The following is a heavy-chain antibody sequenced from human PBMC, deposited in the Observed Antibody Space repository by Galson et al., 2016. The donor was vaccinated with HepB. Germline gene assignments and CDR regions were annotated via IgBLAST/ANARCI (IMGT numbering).Heavy chain of an antibody. CDR1: GFIFSSYW. D-gene: IGHD1-1*01. J-gene: IGHJ6*02. CDR3: TNSGDYHFYGLGV. CDR2: IKQDGSEK. V-gene: IGHV3-7*01. Sequence: SLRLSCAASGFIFSSYWMNWVRQAPGKGLEWVADIKQDGSEKYYVDSVEGRFTVSRDNAKNSLYLQMSSLRAEDTAVYYCTNSGDYHFYGLGVWGQGTTVTFSS.